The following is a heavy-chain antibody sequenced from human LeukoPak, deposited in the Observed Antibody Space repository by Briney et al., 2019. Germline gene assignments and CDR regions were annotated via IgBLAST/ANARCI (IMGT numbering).Heavy chain of an antibody. Sequence: GGSLRLSCGASGFTFSSYTMIWVRQAPGMGLEWASSISSSRTSIYYADSVKGRFTISRDNAKNSLYLQMNSLRAEDTSVYYCATEGRSTTPGYWGQGTLVIVSS. CDR3: ATEGRSTTPGY. V-gene: IGHV3-21*01. CDR2: ISSSRTSI. D-gene: IGHD6-13*01. CDR1: GFTFSSYT. J-gene: IGHJ4*02.